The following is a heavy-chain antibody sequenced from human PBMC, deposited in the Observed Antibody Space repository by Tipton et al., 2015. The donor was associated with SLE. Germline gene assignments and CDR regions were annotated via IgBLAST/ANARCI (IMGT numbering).Heavy chain of an antibody. J-gene: IGHJ4*02. CDR3: ARFLMD. Sequence: LRLSCAVYGGSFSDYYWSWIRQPPGKGLEWIGYIYYSGSTNYNPSLKSRVTISVDTSKNQFSLKLSSVTAADTAVYYCARFLMDWGQGTLVTVSS. CDR2: IYYSGST. D-gene: IGHD5-24*01. CDR1: GGSFSDYY. V-gene: IGHV4-59*08.